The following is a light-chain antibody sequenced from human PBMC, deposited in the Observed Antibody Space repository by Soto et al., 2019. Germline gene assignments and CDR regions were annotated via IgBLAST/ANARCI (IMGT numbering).Light chain of an antibody. V-gene: IGKV4-1*01. CDR2: WAS. CDR1: QNVLYSSNNKNQ. CDR3: QQYYSPPLT. Sequence: DIVMTQSPDSLAVSLGERATINCKSSQNVLYSSNNKNQLAWHQQKPGQPPKLLIYWASTRESGVPDRFSGSGSVTDFILTISSLQAEDVAVYYCQQYYSPPLTFGGGTKVEIK. J-gene: IGKJ4*01.